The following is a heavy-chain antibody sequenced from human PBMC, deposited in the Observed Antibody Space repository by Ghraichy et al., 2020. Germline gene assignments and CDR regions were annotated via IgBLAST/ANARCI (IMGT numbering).Heavy chain of an antibody. D-gene: IGHD3-16*01. J-gene: IGHJ4*02. CDR3: AREHGGGSGFDY. CDR2: IWYDGSNK. V-gene: IGHV3-33*01. Sequence: GGSLRLSCAASGFTFSSYGMHWVRQAPGKGLEWVAVIWYDGSNKYYADSVKGRFTISRDNSKNTLYLQMNSLRAEDTAVYYCAREHGGGSGFDYWGQGTLVTVSS. CDR1: GFTFSSYG.